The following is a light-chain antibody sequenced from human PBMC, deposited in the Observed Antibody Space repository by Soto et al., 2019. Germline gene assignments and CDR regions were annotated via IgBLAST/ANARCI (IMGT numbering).Light chain of an antibody. J-gene: IGKJ4*01. CDR1: QSVSSN. CDR3: QQFSSYPLT. V-gene: IGKV3-20*01. CDR2: DAS. Sequence: EIGVSQSRATLSVYRGERATLSCRASQSVSSNLAWYQQKPGQAPRLLIYDASSRATGIPDRFSGGGSGTDFTLTISRLEPEDFAVYYCQQFSSYPLTFGGGTKVDIK.